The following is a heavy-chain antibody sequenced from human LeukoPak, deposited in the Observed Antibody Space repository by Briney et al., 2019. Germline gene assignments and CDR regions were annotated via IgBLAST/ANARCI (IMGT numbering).Heavy chain of an antibody. J-gene: IGHJ4*02. Sequence: PGGSLRLSCVASGFTFSSYGMHWVRQAPGKGLEWVAVISYDGSNKYYADSVKGRFTISRDNSKNTLYLQMNSLSTEDTAVYYCAKDREFGSSSDGDYFDYWGQGTLVTVSS. CDR3: AKDREFGSSSDGDYFDY. CDR1: GFTFSSYG. CDR2: ISYDGSNK. D-gene: IGHD6-6*01. V-gene: IGHV3-30*18.